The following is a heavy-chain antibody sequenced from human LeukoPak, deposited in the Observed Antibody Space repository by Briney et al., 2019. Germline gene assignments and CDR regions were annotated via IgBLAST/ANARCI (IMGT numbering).Heavy chain of an antibody. V-gene: IGHV4-59*01. CDR2: IYYQGGT. J-gene: IGHJ4*02. Sequence: SETLSLTCTVSGCSINTYFWSWMRQSPGQGLEWIGCIYYQGGTNYNASLKSGVTISIDTSKNKFTLNLSSVTAADTALYLCARGGGTRYFDFWGPGTLVTVSS. CDR3: ARGGGTRYFDF. D-gene: IGHD3-10*01. CDR1: GCSINTYF.